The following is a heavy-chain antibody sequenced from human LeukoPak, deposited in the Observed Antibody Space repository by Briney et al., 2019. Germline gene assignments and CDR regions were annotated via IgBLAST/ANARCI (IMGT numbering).Heavy chain of an antibody. D-gene: IGHD3-10*01. J-gene: IGHJ6*02. Sequence: GGSLRLSWAASGFTFSSYAMSWVRQAPGKGLEWVSAISGSGGSTYYADSVKGRFTISRDNSKNTLYLQMNSLRAEDTAVYYCAKDYYGSGSYAPDWYYGMDVWGQGTTVTVSS. CDR2: ISGSGGST. V-gene: IGHV3-23*01. CDR1: GFTFSSYA. CDR3: AKDYYGSGSYAPDWYYGMDV.